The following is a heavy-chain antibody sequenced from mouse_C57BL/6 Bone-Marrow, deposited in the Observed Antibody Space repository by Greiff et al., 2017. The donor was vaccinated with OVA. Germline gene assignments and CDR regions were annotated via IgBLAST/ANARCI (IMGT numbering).Heavy chain of an antibody. D-gene: IGHD1-1*01. CDR1: GYTFTSYW. Sequence: QVQLQQPGAELVKPGASVKVSCKASGYTFTSYWMHWVKQRPGQGLEWIGRIHPSDSDTNYNQKFKGKATLTVDKSSSTAYMQLSSLTSEDSAVYYCAITLNDYGSSYYFDYWGQGTTLTVAS. CDR3: AITLNDYGSSYYFDY. V-gene: IGHV1-74*01. CDR2: IHPSDSDT. J-gene: IGHJ2*01.